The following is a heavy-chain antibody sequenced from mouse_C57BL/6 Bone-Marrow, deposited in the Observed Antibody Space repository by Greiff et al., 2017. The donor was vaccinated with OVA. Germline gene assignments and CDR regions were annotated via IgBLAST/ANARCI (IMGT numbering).Heavy chain of an antibody. D-gene: IGHD1-1*01. Sequence: QVQLQQPGAELVKPGASVKLSCKASGYTFTSYWMHWVKQRPGQGLEWIGMIHPNSGSTNYNEKFKSKATLTVDKSSSTAYMQHSSLTSEDAAVYYCASLYYGSSGAYWGQGTLVTVSA. CDR1: GYTFTSYW. CDR3: ASLYYGSSGAY. V-gene: IGHV1-64*01. CDR2: IHPNSGST. J-gene: IGHJ3*01.